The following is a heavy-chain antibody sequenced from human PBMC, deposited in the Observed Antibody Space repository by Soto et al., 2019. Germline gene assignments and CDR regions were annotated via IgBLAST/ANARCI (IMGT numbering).Heavy chain of an antibody. CDR3: AREFLPTATTAAGIGGNDY. CDR1: GYTFTSYY. CDR2: INPSGGST. D-gene: IGHD6-13*01. Sequence: GASVKVSCKASGYTFTSYYMHWVRQAPGQGLEWMGIINPSGGSTSYAQKFQGRVTMTRDTSTSTVYMELSSLRSEDTAVYYCAREFLPTATTAAGIGGNDYWGQGTLVTVSS. J-gene: IGHJ4*02. V-gene: IGHV1-46*01.